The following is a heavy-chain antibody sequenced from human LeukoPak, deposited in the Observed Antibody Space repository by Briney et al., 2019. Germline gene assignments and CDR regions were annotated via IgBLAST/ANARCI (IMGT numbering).Heavy chain of an antibody. CDR2: ISGSGYTT. J-gene: IGHJ4*02. V-gene: IGHV3-48*03. CDR1: GFTFSGYA. Sequence: PGGSLRLSCAASGFTFSGYAMNWVRQAPGKGLEWVSYISGSGYTTYYADSVKGRFIFSRDNAKNSLSLQMNSLRAEDTAVYYCASDREYYYGSGSFDYWGQGTLVTVSS. D-gene: IGHD3-10*01. CDR3: ASDREYYYGSGSFDY.